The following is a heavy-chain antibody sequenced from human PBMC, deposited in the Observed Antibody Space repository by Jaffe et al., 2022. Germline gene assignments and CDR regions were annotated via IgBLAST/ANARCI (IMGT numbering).Heavy chain of an antibody. CDR1: GGSISSSSYY. V-gene: IGHV4-39*01. CDR3: ACYCSSTSCYASLDAFDI. J-gene: IGHJ3*02. CDR2: IYYSGST. D-gene: IGHD2-2*01. Sequence: QLQLQESGPGLVKPSETLSLTCTVSGGSISSSSYYWGWIRQPPGKGLEWIGSIYYSGSTYYNPSLKSRVTISVDTSKNQFSLKLSSVTAADTAVYYCACYCSSTSCYASLDAFDIWGQGTMVTVSS.